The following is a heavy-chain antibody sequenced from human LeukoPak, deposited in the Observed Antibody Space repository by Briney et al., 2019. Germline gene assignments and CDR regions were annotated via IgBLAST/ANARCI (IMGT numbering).Heavy chain of an antibody. J-gene: IGHJ4*02. CDR2: INPSGGST. V-gene: IGHV1-46*01. CDR1: GYTFTSYY. Sequence: ASVKVSCKASGYTFTSYYMHWVRQAPGQGLEWMGIINPSGGSTSYAQKLQGRVTMTRDTSTSTVYMELSSLRSEDTAVYYCASLGTKTGTTKVPFDYWGQGTLVTVSS. CDR3: ASLGTKTGTTKVPFDY. D-gene: IGHD1-7*01.